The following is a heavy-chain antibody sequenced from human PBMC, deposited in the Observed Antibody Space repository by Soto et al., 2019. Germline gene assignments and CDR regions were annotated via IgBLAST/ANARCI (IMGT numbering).Heavy chain of an antibody. Sequence: SETLSLTCTVSGGSISSYYWSWVRQPPGKGLEWIGYMYYSGSTNYNPSLKSRVTMSVDTSKKRFSLKLTSVTAADTAVYYCARVELITFGGVIVPRGAFDIWGQGTMVTVSS. D-gene: IGHD3-16*02. CDR3: ARVELITFGGVIVPRGAFDI. CDR2: MYYSGST. J-gene: IGHJ3*02. V-gene: IGHV4-59*01. CDR1: GGSISSYY.